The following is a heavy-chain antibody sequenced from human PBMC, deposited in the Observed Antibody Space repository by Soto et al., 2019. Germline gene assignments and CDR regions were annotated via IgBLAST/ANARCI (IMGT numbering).Heavy chain of an antibody. CDR3: ARLGFPGAIYFDS. CDR2: IYPGDSET. V-gene: IGHV5-51*01. Sequence: GESLKSSCKGSGYKFTTLWIGWVRQMPGKGLEWMGIIYPGDSETKYSPDFEGQVTISADRSTNTAYLQWRSLRASDTAMYYCARLGFPGAIYFDSWGLGTLVTVSS. J-gene: IGHJ4*02. CDR1: GYKFTTLW.